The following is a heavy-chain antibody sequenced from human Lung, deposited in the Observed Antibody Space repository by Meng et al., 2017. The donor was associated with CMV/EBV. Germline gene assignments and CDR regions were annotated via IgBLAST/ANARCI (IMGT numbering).Heavy chain of an antibody. J-gene: IGHJ6*02. CDR1: GFTLNRYT. CDR3: ARDVITLGYYAMDV. V-gene: IGHV3-30*04. Sequence: GESLKISCVASGFTLNRYTMHWVRQAPGKGLEWVALISYDGSTEYYGDSVRGRFSISRDTSKNTLYVHMNGLRPEDTAIYYCARDVITLGYYAMDVWGQGTTVXVSS. D-gene: IGHD3-16*01. CDR2: ISYDGSTE.